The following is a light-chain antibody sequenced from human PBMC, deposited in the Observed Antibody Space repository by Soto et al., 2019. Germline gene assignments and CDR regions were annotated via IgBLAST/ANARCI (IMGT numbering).Light chain of an antibody. Sequence: VVTQEPSLSVSPGGTVTLTCGLSSGSVSTSHYPSWHQQTPGQAPRTLIHSTNTRSSGVPDRFSGSILGNKAALTVTGAQADDGSDYYCVLYMGSGISVFGGGTKVTVL. V-gene: IGLV8-61*01. J-gene: IGLJ3*02. CDR3: VLYMGSGISV. CDR1: SGSVSTSHY. CDR2: STN.